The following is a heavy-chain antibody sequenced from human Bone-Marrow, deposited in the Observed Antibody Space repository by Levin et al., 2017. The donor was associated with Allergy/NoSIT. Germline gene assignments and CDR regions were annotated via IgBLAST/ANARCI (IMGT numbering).Heavy chain of an antibody. CDR2: ISGNSRVI. J-gene: IGHJ4*02. D-gene: IGHD2-21*01. CDR3: VSYRDGLYIPIAY. Sequence: PGGSLRLSCVVSGFTFSNYAMSWIRQTPDKGLEWISIISGNSRVIYYADSVRGRFTISRDNSKNTLYLQMSSLRVEDTALYYCVSYRDGLYIPIAYWGQGTLVTVSS. CDR1: GFTFSNYA. V-gene: IGHV3-23*01.